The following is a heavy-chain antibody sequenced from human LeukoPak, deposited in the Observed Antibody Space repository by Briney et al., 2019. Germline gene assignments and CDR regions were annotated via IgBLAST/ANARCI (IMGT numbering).Heavy chain of an antibody. Sequence: ASVKVSCKASGYTITSHVINWVRQAPGQGLEWMGWISTNTGNPTYAQGFTGRFVFSLDTSVSAAYLQISSLKAEDTAVYYCARVRFYDRSGYSYYFDYWGQGTLVTVSS. CDR3: ARVRFYDRSGYSYYFDY. D-gene: IGHD3-22*01. V-gene: IGHV7-4-1*02. CDR2: ISTNTGNP. J-gene: IGHJ4*02. CDR1: GYTITSHV.